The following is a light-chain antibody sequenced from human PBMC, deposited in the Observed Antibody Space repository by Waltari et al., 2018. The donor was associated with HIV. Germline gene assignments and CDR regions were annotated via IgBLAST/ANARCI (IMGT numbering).Light chain of an antibody. CDR1: ALSKQH. V-gene: IGLV3-25*03. J-gene: IGLJ2*01. Sequence: SFELTQPPSVSVSPGQPARITCSGDALSKQHVHRYQQKAGQAPLLIIYKDSERPSGVPERFSASSSGTTVTLTINGVLAEDEADYYCQSSDKNIKSVVFGGGTKLTVL. CDR2: KDS. CDR3: QSSDKNIKSVV.